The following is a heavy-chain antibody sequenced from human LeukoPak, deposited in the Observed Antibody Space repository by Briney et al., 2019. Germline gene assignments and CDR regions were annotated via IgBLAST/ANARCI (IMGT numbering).Heavy chain of an antibody. CDR2: IYYSGST. CDR1: GGSISSYY. J-gene: IGHJ4*02. V-gene: IGHV4-59*08. CDR3: ARLRDDSSGYYWPGYFDY. D-gene: IGHD3-22*01. Sequence: KPSETLSLTCTVSGGSISSYYWSWIRQPPGKGLEWIGYIYYSGSTNYNPSLKSRVTISVDTSKNQFSLKLSSVTAADTAVYYCARLRDDSSGYYWPGYFDYWGQGTLVTVSS.